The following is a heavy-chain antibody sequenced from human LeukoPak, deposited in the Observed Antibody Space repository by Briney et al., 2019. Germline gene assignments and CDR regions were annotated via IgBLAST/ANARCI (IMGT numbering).Heavy chain of an antibody. Sequence: PSETLSLTCTVSGGSTSSYYWSWIRQPAGKGLEWIGRIYTSGSTNYNPSLKSRVTISVDKSKNQFSLKLSSVTAADTAVYYCARDHCSGGSCYYYYYMDVWGKGTTVTVSS. CDR1: GGSTSSYY. D-gene: IGHD2-15*01. CDR3: ARDHCSGGSCYYYYYMDV. J-gene: IGHJ6*03. CDR2: IYTSGST. V-gene: IGHV4-4*07.